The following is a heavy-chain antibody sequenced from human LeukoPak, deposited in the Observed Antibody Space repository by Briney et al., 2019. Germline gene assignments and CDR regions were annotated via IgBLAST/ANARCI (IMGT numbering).Heavy chain of an antibody. J-gene: IGHJ4*02. Sequence: GTSLRLSCAVSGFTMKNFGMHWVRQAPGKGLEWVAVMWYDGSQRHYIDSVKGRFAISRENSMNTLSLEMNGLRVEDTAVYYCVRGADMNYNFENSFYFDSWGQGALVIVSS. V-gene: IGHV3-33*01. D-gene: IGHD3-3*01. CDR2: MWYDGSQR. CDR1: GFTMKNFG. CDR3: VRGADMNYNFENSFYFDS.